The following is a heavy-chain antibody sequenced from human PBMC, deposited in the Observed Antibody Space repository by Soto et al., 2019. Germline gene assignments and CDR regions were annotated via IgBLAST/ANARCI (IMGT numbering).Heavy chain of an antibody. J-gene: IGHJ4*02. CDR1: GFTFDDYA. V-gene: IGHV3-9*01. D-gene: IGHD3-22*01. CDR3: ATTSSMIVVVSHFDY. Sequence: GGSLRLSCAASGFTFDDYAMHWVRQAPGKGLEWVSGISWKSDSLGYADSVKGRFTTSRDNAKNSLYLQMNGLTTEDTALYYCATTSSMIVVVSHFDYWGQGTLVTVSS. CDR2: ISWKSDSL.